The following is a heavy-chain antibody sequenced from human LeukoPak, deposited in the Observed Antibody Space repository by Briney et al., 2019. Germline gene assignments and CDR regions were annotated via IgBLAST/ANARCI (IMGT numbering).Heavy chain of an antibody. CDR3: ARDRAVPHYYYGMDV. Sequence: SGTLSLTCTVSGASIGHYYWSWIRQPAGKGLEWIGRIYTSGTSNYSPSLKSRVTMSLDLSKNQLSLKLNSVTAADTAVYYRARDRAVPHYYYGMDVWGQGTTVTVSS. V-gene: IGHV4-4*07. J-gene: IGHJ6*02. D-gene: IGHD6-19*01. CDR1: GASIGHYY. CDR2: IYTSGTS.